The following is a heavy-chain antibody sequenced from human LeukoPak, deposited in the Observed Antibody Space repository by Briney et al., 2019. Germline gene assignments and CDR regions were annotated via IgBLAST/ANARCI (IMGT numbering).Heavy chain of an antibody. CDR1: GYTFTGYY. CDR3: AKGSRGYSGYVFDY. D-gene: IGHD5-12*01. V-gene: IGHV1-2*04. CDR2: INPNSGGT. J-gene: IGHJ4*02. Sequence: GASVKVSCKASGYTFTGYYMHWVRQAPGQGLEWMGWINPNSGGTNYAQKFQGWVTMTRDTSVSTAYMELSRLRSDDTAVYYCAKGSRGYSGYVFDYWGQGTLVTVSS.